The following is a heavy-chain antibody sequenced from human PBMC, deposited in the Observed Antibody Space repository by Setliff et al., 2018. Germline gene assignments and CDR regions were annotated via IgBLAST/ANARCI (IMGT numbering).Heavy chain of an antibody. D-gene: IGHD3-10*01. Sequence: ASVKVSCKASGYNFPGYYLHWVRQAPGQGLEWMGWISAYNGNNIYAQNLQGRVTMTTDTSTSTAYMELRSLRSDDTAVYYCARDSGSGFLDYWGQGTLVTVSS. J-gene: IGHJ4*02. CDR3: ARDSGSGFLDY. CDR1: GYNFPGYY. CDR2: ISAYNGNN. V-gene: IGHV1-18*04.